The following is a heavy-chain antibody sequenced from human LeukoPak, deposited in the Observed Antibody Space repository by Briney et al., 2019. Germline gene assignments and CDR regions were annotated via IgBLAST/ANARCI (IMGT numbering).Heavy chain of an antibody. CDR1: GGSVSSGSYY. CDR3: ARIEDDFWSGPFDY. Sequence: ASETLSLTCTVSGGSVSSGSYYWSWIRQPPGKGLEWIGYIYYSGSTNYNPSLKSRVTISVDTSKNQFSLKLSSVTAADTAVYYCARIEDDFWSGPFDYWGQGTLVTVSS. D-gene: IGHD3-3*01. J-gene: IGHJ4*02. CDR2: IYYSGST. V-gene: IGHV4-61*01.